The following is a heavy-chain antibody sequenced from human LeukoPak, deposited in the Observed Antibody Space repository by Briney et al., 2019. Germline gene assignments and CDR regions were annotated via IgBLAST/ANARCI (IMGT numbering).Heavy chain of an antibody. CDR3: AKRDSSGSLPRLFDY. CDR1: GFTFSGCT. CDR2: ISGSGGST. Sequence: GGSLRLSCASSGFTFSGCTMSWVRQAPGKALEWVSAISGSGGSTSSADSVKGRFTISRDNSKNTLYLQMNSLRAQDTAVYYCAKRDSSGSLPRLFDYWGQGTLVTVSS. J-gene: IGHJ4*02. V-gene: IGHV3-23*01. D-gene: IGHD6-19*01.